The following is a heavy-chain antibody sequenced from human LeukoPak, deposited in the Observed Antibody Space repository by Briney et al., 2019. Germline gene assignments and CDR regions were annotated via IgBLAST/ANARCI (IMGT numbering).Heavy chain of an antibody. CDR1: GDSISNYY. V-gene: IGHV4-59*01. D-gene: IGHD3/OR15-3a*01. CDR3: ARLPPVGPGLDDY. J-gene: IGHJ4*02. Sequence: SETLSLTCPVSGDSISNYYWSWVRQPPRPRLARIGYIYYSGSTNYNPSLKSRVSISADTSKNQFSLKLSSVTAADTAVYYCARLPPVGPGLDDYWGQGTLVTVSS. CDR2: IYYSGST.